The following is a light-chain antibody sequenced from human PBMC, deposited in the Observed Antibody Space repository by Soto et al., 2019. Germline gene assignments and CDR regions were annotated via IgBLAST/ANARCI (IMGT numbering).Light chain of an antibody. V-gene: IGKV1-12*01. CDR2: AAS. CDR3: QQATIHQLT. CDR1: QGLTSW. J-gene: IGKJ4*01. Sequence: DIQMAQSPSSVSASVGDRVTITCRASQGLTSWLAWYQQKPGKAPKLLIYAASTLQSGVPSRFSGGGSGTDFSLTFSSLQPEDFATDYCQQATIHQLTFGGGTKVYIK.